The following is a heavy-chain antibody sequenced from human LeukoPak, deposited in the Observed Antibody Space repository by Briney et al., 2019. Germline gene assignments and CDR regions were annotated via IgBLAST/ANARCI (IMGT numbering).Heavy chain of an antibody. Sequence: GGSLRLSCAASGFTFSSYSMNWVRQAPGKGLEWVSSISSSSSYIYYSDSVKSRFTISRDNAKNSLYLQMNSLRAEDTAVYYCARDFVSVVVPAAVDAFDIWGQGTMVTVSS. CDR3: ARDFVSVVVPAAVDAFDI. CDR1: GFTFSSYS. V-gene: IGHV3-21*01. D-gene: IGHD2-2*01. CDR2: ISSSSSYI. J-gene: IGHJ3*02.